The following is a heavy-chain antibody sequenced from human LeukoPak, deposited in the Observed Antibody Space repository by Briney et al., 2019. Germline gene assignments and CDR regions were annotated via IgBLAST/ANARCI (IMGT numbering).Heavy chain of an antibody. CDR2: INPNSGDT. D-gene: IGHD2-2*01. J-gene: IGHJ6*03. Sequence: GASVKVSCKASGYTFTGYYMHWVRQAPGQGLEWMGWINPNSGDTNYAQKLQGRVTMTTDTSTSTAYMELRSLRSDDTAVYYCARVSSSTSNYYYYYMDVWGKGTTVTISS. V-gene: IGHV1-2*02. CDR1: GYTFTGYY. CDR3: ARVSSSTSNYYYYYMDV.